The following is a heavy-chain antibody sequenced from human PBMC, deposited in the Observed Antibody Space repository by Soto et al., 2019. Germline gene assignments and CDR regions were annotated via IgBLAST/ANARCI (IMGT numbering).Heavy chain of an antibody. CDR3: ARDGRDGYNPFDY. CDR1: GGSVSSGSYY. Sequence: ETLSLTCTVSGGSVSSGSYYWSWIRQPPGKGLEWIGYIYYSGSTNYNPSLKSRVTISVDTSKNQFSLKLSSVTAADTAVYYCARDGRDGYNPFDYWGQGTLVTVSS. J-gene: IGHJ4*02. V-gene: IGHV4-61*01. CDR2: IYYSGST. D-gene: IGHD5-12*01.